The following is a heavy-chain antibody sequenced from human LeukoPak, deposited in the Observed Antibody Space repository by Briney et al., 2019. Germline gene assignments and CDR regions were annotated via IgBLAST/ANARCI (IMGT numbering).Heavy chain of an antibody. Sequence: ASVKVSCKVSGYTFTGYYMHWVRQAPGQGLEWIGRIDPNSGGTSYAQKFQGRVTVTRDTSITTVYMELSRLRSDDTAMYYCARDARVAGDYWGQGTLVTVSS. CDR1: GYTFTGYY. CDR3: ARDARVAGDY. CDR2: IDPNSGGT. V-gene: IGHV1-2*06. D-gene: IGHD6-19*01. J-gene: IGHJ4*02.